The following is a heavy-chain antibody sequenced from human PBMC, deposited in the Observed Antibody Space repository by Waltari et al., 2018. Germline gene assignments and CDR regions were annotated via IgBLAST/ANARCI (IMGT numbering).Heavy chain of an antibody. D-gene: IGHD5-18*01. CDR3: ARDPGQLWFTGYYYFDY. J-gene: IGHJ4*02. CDR1: GYSISSGYY. CDR2: IYHSGGT. V-gene: IGHV4-38-2*02. Sequence: QVQLQESGPGLVKPSETLSLTCAVSGYSISSGYYWGWIRQPPGKGLEGIGSIYHSGGTYYNPSLKSRVTISVDTSKNQFSLKLSAVTAADTAVYYCARDPGQLWFTGYYYFDYWGQGTLVTVSS.